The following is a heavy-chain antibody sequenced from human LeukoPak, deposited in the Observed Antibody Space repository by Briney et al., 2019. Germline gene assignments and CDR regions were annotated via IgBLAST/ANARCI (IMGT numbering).Heavy chain of an antibody. CDR3: TTEPNYDILTGYYWLTDYFDY. J-gene: IGHJ4*02. CDR1: GFTFSSYG. D-gene: IGHD3-9*01. CDR2: IRYDGSNK. Sequence: GGSLRLSCAASGFTFSSYGMHWVRQAPGKGLEWVAFIRYDGSNKYYADSVKGRFTISRDNSKNTLYLQMNSLKTEDTAVYYCTTEPNYDILTGYYWLTDYFDYWGQGTLVTVSS. V-gene: IGHV3-30*02.